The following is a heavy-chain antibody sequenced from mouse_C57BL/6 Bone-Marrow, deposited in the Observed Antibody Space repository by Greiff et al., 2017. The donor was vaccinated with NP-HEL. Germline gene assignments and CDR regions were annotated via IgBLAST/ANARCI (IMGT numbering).Heavy chain of an antibody. J-gene: IGHJ3*01. CDR3: ARRDYGEGPFAY. Sequence: EVKVVESGGGLVKPGGSLTLSCAASGFTFSDYGMHWVRQAPEKGLEWVAYISSGSSTIYYADTVKGRFTISRDNAKNTLFLQMTSVRSEDTAMYYCARRDYGEGPFAYWGQGTLVTVSA. V-gene: IGHV5-17*01. CDR1: GFTFSDYG. D-gene: IGHD2-4*01. CDR2: ISSGSSTI.